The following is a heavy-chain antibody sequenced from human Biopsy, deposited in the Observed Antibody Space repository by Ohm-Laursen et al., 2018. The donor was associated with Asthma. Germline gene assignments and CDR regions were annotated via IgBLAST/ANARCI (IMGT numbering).Heavy chain of an antibody. J-gene: IGHJ3*01. CDR3: ARTYYDFLTGQVKDVFGV. V-gene: IGHV1-3*04. CDR1: GYNFISFA. D-gene: IGHD3-9*01. Sequence: ASVEVSCNASGYNFISFAIHWVRQAPGQRLEWMGWVNTGNGDTKYSQKFQGRVTITRDTSASTAYMELRSLRSEDTATYYCARTYYDFLTGQVKDVFGVWGQGTMVTVSS. CDR2: VNTGNGDT.